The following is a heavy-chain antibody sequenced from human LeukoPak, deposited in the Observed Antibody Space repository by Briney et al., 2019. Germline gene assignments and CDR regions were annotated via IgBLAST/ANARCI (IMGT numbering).Heavy chain of an antibody. Sequence: GGSLSFSCAASGFTFSSYWMHWVGQAPGKGLVWVSRINSDGSSTSYADSVKGRFTISRDNAKNTLYLQMNSLRAEDTAVYYCARDPLYDSSGYYYLKLDYWGQGTLVTVSS. CDR2: INSDGSST. CDR3: ARDPLYDSSGYYYLKLDY. CDR1: GFTFSSYW. D-gene: IGHD3-22*01. V-gene: IGHV3-74*01. J-gene: IGHJ4*01.